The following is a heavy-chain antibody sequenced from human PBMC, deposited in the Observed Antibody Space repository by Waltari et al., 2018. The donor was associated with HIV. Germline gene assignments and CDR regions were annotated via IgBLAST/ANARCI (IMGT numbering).Heavy chain of an antibody. D-gene: IGHD3-22*01. CDR3: TRQEHYDSSGSPWFDP. CDR1: GFTFGDYA. J-gene: IGHJ5*02. CDR2: IRSKAYGGTT. Sequence: EVQLVESGGGLVQPGRSLRLSCTASGFTFGDYAMSWFRQAPGKGLEWVGFIRSKAYGGTTEYAASVKGRFTISRDESKSIAYLQMNSLKTEDTAVYYCTRQEHYDSSGSPWFDPWGQGTLVTVSS. V-gene: IGHV3-49*03.